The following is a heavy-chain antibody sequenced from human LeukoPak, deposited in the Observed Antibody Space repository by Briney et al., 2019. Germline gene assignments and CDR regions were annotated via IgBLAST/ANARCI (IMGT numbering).Heavy chain of an antibody. Sequence: SGTLSLTCAVSGVSISSNLWWTWVRQPPGKGLEWIAEIHHSGSINYNPSLKSRVTISVDKAKNQFSLNLNSVTAADAAVYYCARGGDRSFDYWGQGTLVAVSS. D-gene: IGHD3-10*01. J-gene: IGHJ4*02. CDR2: IHHSGSI. CDR1: GVSISSNLW. V-gene: IGHV4-4*02. CDR3: ARGGDRSFDY.